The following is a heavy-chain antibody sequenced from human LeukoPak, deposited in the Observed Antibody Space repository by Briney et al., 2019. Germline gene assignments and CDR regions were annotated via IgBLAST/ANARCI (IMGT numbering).Heavy chain of an antibody. CDR3: ARDLRGTMVRGVIID. D-gene: IGHD3-10*01. CDR1: GYTFTSYD. Sequence: SVKVSCKASGYTFTSYDINWVRQATGQGLEWMGGIIPIFGTANYAQKFQGRVTITADESTSTAYMELSSLRSEDTAVYYCARDLRGTMVRGVIIDWGQGTLVTVSS. CDR2: IIPIFGTA. J-gene: IGHJ4*02. V-gene: IGHV1-69*13.